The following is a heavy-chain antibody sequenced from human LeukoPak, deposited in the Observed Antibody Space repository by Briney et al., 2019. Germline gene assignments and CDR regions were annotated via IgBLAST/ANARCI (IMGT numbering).Heavy chain of an antibody. CDR3: ARGAHYYDSSGSFDY. CDR2: IYYSGST. CDR1: GGSISSSSYY. V-gene: IGHV4-39*02. Sequence: SETLSLTCTVSGGSISSSSYYWGWIRQPPGKGLEWIGSIYYSGSTYYNPSLKSRVTISVDTSKNHFSLKLSSVTAADTAVYYCARGAHYYDSSGSFDYWGQGTLVTVFS. J-gene: IGHJ4*02. D-gene: IGHD3-22*01.